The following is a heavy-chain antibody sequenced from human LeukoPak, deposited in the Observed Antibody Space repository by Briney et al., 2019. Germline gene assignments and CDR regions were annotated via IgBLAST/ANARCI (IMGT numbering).Heavy chain of an antibody. CDR2: ISSTGSTK. D-gene: IGHD5-24*01. CDR3: ARASFQRWLQLGGD. V-gene: IGHV3-11*04. CDR1: GFTFSDYY. Sequence: GGSLRLSCAASGFTFSDYYMSWIRQAPGEGLEIISYISSTGSTKYYADSVKGRFTISRDNAKNSLYLQMNSLRDEDTAVYYCARASFQRWLQLGGDWGQGALVTVSS. J-gene: IGHJ4*02.